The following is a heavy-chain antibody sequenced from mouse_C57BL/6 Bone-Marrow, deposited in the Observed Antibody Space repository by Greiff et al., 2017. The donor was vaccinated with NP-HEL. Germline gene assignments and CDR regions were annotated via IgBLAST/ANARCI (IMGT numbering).Heavy chain of an antibody. CDR2: IDPSDSET. D-gene: IGHD4-1*01. Sequence: QVQLQQPGAELVRPGSSVKLSCKASGYTFTSYWMHWVKQRPIQGLEWIGNIDPSDSETHYNQKFKDKATLTVDKSSSTAYMQLSSLTSEDSAVYYCATEANWDVWYFDVWGTGTTVTVSS. J-gene: IGHJ1*03. CDR3: ATEANWDVWYFDV. V-gene: IGHV1-52*01. CDR1: GYTFTSYW.